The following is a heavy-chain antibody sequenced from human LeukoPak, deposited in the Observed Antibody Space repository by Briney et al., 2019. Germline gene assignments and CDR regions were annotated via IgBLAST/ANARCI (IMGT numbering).Heavy chain of an antibody. J-gene: IGHJ4*02. D-gene: IGHD3-16*01. CDR3: IRDLFDDYSLDY. CDR2: INSDSSLM. CDR1: GFTFSSYS. Sequence: GRSLRLSCAASGFTFSSYSMNWVRQAPGKGLEWVSSINSDSSLMFYAESVKGRFTISRDNARNSLYVQMNSLRAEDTAVYYCIRDLFDDYSLDYWGQGALVTVSS. V-gene: IGHV3-21*01.